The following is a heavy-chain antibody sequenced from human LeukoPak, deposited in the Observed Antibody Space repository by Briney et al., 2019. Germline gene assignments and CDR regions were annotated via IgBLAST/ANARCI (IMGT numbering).Heavy chain of an antibody. V-gene: IGHV1-3*01. CDR3: ARATYGGLDY. D-gene: IGHD4-23*01. CDR2: INAGNGNT. Sequence: ASVKVSCKASGYTFTSYAMHWVRQAPGQRLEWMGWINAGNGNTKYSRKFQGRVTITRDTSASTAYMELSSLRSEDTAVYYCARATYGGLDYWGQGTLVTVSS. J-gene: IGHJ4*02. CDR1: GYTFTSYA.